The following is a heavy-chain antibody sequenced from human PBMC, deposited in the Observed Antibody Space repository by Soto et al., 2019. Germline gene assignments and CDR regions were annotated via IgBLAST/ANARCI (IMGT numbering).Heavy chain of an antibody. Sequence: EMQLVEFGGALVKPGGYLRLYCAASGFTFSNYAMNWVRQAPGKGLEWVSSISSGSSFISYADSVKGRFTISRDNANKSLHLEMNSLRVEDTALYYCAREGVPNYDYWSGDASDLWGHGTMVTVSS. CDR3: AREGVPNYDYWSGDASDL. CDR1: GFTFSNYA. J-gene: IGHJ3*01. V-gene: IGHV3-21*01. D-gene: IGHD3-3*01. CDR2: ISSGSSFI.